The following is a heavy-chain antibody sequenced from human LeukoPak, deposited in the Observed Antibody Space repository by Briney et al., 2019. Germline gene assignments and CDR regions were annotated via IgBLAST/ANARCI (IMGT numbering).Heavy chain of an antibody. CDR3: ARVGSSWTNSNFFDY. CDR2: ISSSSSTI. D-gene: IGHD6-13*01. Sequence: GGSLRLSCAASGFTFSSYSMNWVRQAPGKGLEWVSYISSSSSTIYYADSVKGRFTISRDNAKNSLYLQMNSLRAEDTAVYYCARVGSSWTNSNFFDYWGQGTLVTVSS. J-gene: IGHJ4*02. V-gene: IGHV3-48*01. CDR1: GFTFSSYS.